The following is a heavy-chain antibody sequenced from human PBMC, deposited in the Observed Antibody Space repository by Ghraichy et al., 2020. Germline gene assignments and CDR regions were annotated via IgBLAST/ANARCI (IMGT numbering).Heavy chain of an antibody. CDR2: IYYSGST. Sequence: SETLSLTCTVSGGSISSSGYYWGWIRQPPGKGLEWIGSIYYSGSTYYNPSLKRRVTISVDTSKNQFSLRLSSVTAADTAVYYCATRSRRYDILTGYYFDYWGQGTLVTVSS. J-gene: IGHJ4*02. V-gene: IGHV4-39*01. D-gene: IGHD3-9*01. CDR1: GGSISSSGYY. CDR3: ATRSRRYDILTGYYFDY.